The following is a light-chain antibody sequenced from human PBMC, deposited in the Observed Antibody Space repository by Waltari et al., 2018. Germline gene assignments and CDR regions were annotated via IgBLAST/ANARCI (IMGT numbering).Light chain of an antibody. CDR2: DVS. CDR3: CSYAGSYTWV. CDR1: SSDVGGYNY. V-gene: IGLV2-11*01. J-gene: IGLJ3*02. Sequence: QSALTQPRSVSGSPGQSVTISCTGTSSDVGGYNYVSWYQQHPGKAPKLMIYDVSNRPSGGPDRFPGSKAGNTASLTSSGLQAEDEADYYCCSYAGSYTWVFGGGTKLTVL.